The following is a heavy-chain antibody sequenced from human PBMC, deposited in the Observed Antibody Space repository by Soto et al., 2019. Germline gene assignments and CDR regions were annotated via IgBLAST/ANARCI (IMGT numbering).Heavy chain of an antibody. CDR2: IGGGGGDK. D-gene: IGHD1-1*01. J-gene: IGHJ4*02. CDR1: GFTFSNYA. CDR3: ARQPTRPDGLDY. Sequence: EVQLLQSGGGLVQPGGSLRLSCAASGFTFSNYAMNWVRQTPGKGLEWVASIGGGGGDKYYAESVTGRFTISRDNSMSTLFLQMDSLRGEDTAVYYCARQPTRPDGLDYWGQGTLVTVSS. V-gene: IGHV3-23*01.